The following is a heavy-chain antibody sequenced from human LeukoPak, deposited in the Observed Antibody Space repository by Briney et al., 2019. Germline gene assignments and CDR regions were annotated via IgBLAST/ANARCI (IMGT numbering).Heavy chain of an antibody. CDR1: GGSISSYY. CDR2: IYYSGST. Sequence: SETLSLTRTVSGGSISSYYWSWIRQPPGKGLEWIGYIYYSGSTNYNPSLKSRVTISVDTSKNQFSLKLSSVTAADTAVYYCARVRGAAAGGFDAFDIWGQGTMVTVSS. CDR3: ARVRGAAAGGFDAFDI. J-gene: IGHJ3*02. D-gene: IGHD6-13*01. V-gene: IGHV4-59*01.